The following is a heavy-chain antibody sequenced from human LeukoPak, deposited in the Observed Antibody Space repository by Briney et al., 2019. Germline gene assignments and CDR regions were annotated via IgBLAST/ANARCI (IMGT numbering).Heavy chain of an antibody. CDR3: ATTYYYDSSGYYPFDY. J-gene: IGHJ4*02. CDR1: GFTFSSYW. D-gene: IGHD3-22*01. V-gene: IGHV3-7*01. Sequence: GGSLRPSCAASGFTFSSYWMSWVRQAPGKGLEWVANIKQDGSEKYYVDSVKGRFTISRDNAKNSLYLQMNSLRAEDTAVYYCATTYYYDSSGYYPFDYWGQGTLVTVSS. CDR2: IKQDGSEK.